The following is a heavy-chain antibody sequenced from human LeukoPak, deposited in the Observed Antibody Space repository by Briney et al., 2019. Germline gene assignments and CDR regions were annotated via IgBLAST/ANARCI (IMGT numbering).Heavy chain of an antibody. J-gene: IGHJ4*02. CDR3: ARDRTYSGYDLADY. D-gene: IGHD5-12*01. CDR2: INWNGGST. V-gene: IGHV3-20*04. Sequence: TGGSLRVSCAASGFTFDDYGMSWVRQAPGKGLEWVSGINWNGGSTGYADSVKGRFTISRDNAKNSLYLQMNSLRAEDTALYYCARDRTYSGYDLADYWGQGTLVTVSS. CDR1: GFTFDDYG.